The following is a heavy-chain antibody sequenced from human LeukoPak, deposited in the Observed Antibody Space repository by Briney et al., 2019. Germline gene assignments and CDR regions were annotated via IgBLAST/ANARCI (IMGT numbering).Heavy chain of an antibody. CDR1: GGSFSGYY. J-gene: IGHJ4*02. V-gene: IGHV4-34*01. CDR2: INHSGST. D-gene: IGHD3-9*01. Sequence: SETLSLTCAVYGGSFSGYYWNWIRQPPGKGLEWIGGINHSGSTNYNPSLKSRVTISVDTSKNQFSLTLSSVTAADTAVYYCARRTTYFGWRPSESPSCFDYWGQGTLVTVSS. CDR3: ARRTTYFGWRPSESPSCFDY.